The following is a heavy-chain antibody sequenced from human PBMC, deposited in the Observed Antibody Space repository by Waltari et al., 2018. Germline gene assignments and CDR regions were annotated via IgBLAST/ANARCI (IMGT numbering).Heavy chain of an antibody. CDR2: ISGNGANT. CDR3: AKALTLSSTWDMH. CDR1: GFTFSSYA. J-gene: IGHJ4*02. V-gene: IGHV3-23*01. D-gene: IGHD6-13*01. Sequence: EVQLLESGGGLVQPGGSLRLSCAASGFTFSSYAMSWVRQAPGKGLEWVSSISGNGANTYYADSVKGRFTIPRDNSKNTLFLQMDSLRAEDTAVYYCAKALTLSSTWDMHWGQGTLVTVSS.